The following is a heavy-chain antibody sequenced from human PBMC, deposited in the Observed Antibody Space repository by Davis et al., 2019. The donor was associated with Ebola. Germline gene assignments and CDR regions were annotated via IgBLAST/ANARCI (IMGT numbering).Heavy chain of an antibody. CDR2: ISSSGSTI. V-gene: IGHV3-11*01. CDR3: AKHTFGGVIDY. D-gene: IGHD3-16*02. CDR1: GFTFSDYY. J-gene: IGHJ4*02. Sequence: GGSLRLSCAASGFTFSDYYMSWIRQAPGKGLEWVSYISSSGSTIYYADSVKGRFTISRDNSKNTLYLQMNSLRAEDTAVYYCAKHTFGGVIDYWGQGTLVTVSP.